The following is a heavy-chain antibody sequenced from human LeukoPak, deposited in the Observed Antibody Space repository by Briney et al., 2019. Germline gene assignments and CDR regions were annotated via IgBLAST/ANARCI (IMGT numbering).Heavy chain of an antibody. V-gene: IGHV3-49*04. CDR3: TSDELWAVNFDY. D-gene: IGHD2-21*01. Sequence: GRSLRLSCTASGFTFGDYAMSWVRQAPGKGLEWVGFIRSKAYGGTTGYAASVKGRFTISRDDSKSIAYLQMNSPKTEDTAVYYCTSDELWAVNFDYWGQGTLVTVSS. CDR2: IRSKAYGGTT. CDR1: GFTFGDYA. J-gene: IGHJ4*02.